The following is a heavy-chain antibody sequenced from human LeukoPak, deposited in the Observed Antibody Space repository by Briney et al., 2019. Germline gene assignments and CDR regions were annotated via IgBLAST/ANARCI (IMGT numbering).Heavy chain of an antibody. CDR3: ARDVLGYYDSSGYPNWFDP. J-gene: IGHJ5*02. Sequence: GGSLRLSCAASGFTFSSYSMNWVRQAPGKGLEWVSYISSSSSTIYYVDSVKGRFTISRDNAKNSLYLQMNSLRAEDTAVYYCARDVLGYYDSSGYPNWFDPWGQGTLVTVSS. D-gene: IGHD3-22*01. V-gene: IGHV3-48*04. CDR2: ISSSSSTI. CDR1: GFTFSSYS.